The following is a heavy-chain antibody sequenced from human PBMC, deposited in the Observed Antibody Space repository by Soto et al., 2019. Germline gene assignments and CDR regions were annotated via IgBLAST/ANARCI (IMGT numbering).Heavy chain of an antibody. V-gene: IGHV1-46*01. CDR3: ARDQLNYYDSSGYGGPDY. CDR2: INPSGGST. CDR1: GYTFTSYY. D-gene: IGHD3-22*01. Sequence: VASVKVSCKASGYTFTSYYMHWVRQAPGQGLEWMGIINPSGGSTSYAQKFQGRVTMTRDTSTSTVYMELSSLRSEDTAVYYCARDQLNYYDSSGYGGPDYWGQGTLVTVSS. J-gene: IGHJ4*02.